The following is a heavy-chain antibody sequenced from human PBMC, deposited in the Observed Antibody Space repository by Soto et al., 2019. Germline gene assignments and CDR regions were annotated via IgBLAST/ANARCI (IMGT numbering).Heavy chain of an antibody. CDR2: INSDGSST. CDR3: ATLAAAGIVDY. CDR1: GFTFSSYW. J-gene: IGHJ4*02. V-gene: IGHV3-74*01. Sequence: PGGSLRLSCAASGFTFSSYWMHWVRQAPGKGLVWVSRINSDGSSTSYADSVKGRFTISRDNAKNTLYLQMNSLRAEDTAVYYCATLAAAGIVDYWGQGTLVTVSS. D-gene: IGHD6-13*01.